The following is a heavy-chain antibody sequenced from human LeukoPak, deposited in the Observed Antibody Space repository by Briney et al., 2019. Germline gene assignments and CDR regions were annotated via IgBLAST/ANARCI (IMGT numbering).Heavy chain of an antibody. Sequence: GGSLRLSCAASGFTFSSYGMSWVRQAPGKGLEWVSAISGSGGSTYYADSVKGRFTISRDNSKNTLYLQMNSLRAEDTAVYYCAKHPGIAAAGYYYYMDVWGKGTTVTVSS. CDR1: GFTFSSYG. V-gene: IGHV3-23*01. CDR3: AKHPGIAAAGYYYYMDV. J-gene: IGHJ6*03. D-gene: IGHD6-13*01. CDR2: ISGSGGST.